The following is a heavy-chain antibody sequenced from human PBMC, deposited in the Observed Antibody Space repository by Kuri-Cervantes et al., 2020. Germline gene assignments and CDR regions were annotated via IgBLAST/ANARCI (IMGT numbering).Heavy chain of an antibody. J-gene: IGHJ3*02. CDR3: ARECPSADAFDI. D-gene: IGHD3-3*01. Sequence: SETLSLTCTVSGGSISSGGYYWSWIRQHPGKGLEWIGYIYYSGSTYYNPSLKSLVTISVDTSKNQFSLKLSSVTAADTAVYYCARECPSADAFDIWGQGTMVTVSS. CDR1: GGSISSGGYY. V-gene: IGHV4-31*01. CDR2: IYYSGST.